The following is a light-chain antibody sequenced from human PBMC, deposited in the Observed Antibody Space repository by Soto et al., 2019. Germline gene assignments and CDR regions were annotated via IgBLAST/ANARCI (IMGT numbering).Light chain of an antibody. CDR2: GAS. J-gene: IGKJ4*01. V-gene: IGKV3-20*01. Sequence: EIVLTQSPGTLSLSPGERATLSCRASQSVWSSYLAWYQQKPGQAPRLLIYGASSRATGIPDRFSGSGSGTDFTLTISRLEPEDFAVYYCQQYGSSPLTFGGGTNVEIK. CDR1: QSVWSSY. CDR3: QQYGSSPLT.